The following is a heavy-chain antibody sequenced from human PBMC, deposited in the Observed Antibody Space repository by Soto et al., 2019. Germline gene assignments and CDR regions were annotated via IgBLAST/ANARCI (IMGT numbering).Heavy chain of an antibody. CDR1: GGSFSGYY. D-gene: IGHD5-18*01. Sequence: PSETLSLTCAVYGGSFSGYYWSWIRQPPGKGLEWIGEINHSGSTNYNPSLKSRVTISVDTSKNHFSLKLSSVTAADTAVYYCARGQRIQPGRAGQWANWGQGTLVTVCS. CDR2: INHSGST. J-gene: IGHJ1*01. V-gene: IGHV4-34*01. CDR3: ARGQRIQPGRAGQWAN.